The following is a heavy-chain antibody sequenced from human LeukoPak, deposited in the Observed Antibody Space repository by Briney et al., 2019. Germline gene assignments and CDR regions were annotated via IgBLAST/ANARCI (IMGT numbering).Heavy chain of an antibody. D-gene: IGHD6-19*01. J-gene: IGHJ4*02. Sequence: SETRSLTCTVSGGSISNSSYYWGWIRQPPGKGLEWIGSIYYSGSTYYNPSLKSRVTISVDTSKNQFSLKLSSVTAADTAVYYCARLPVAGTIDYWGQGTLDTVSS. V-gene: IGHV4-39*01. CDR3: ARLPVAGTIDY. CDR2: IYYSGST. CDR1: GGSISNSSYY.